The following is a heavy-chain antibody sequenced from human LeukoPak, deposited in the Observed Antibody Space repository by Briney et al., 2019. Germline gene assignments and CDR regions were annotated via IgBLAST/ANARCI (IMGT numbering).Heavy chain of an antibody. CDR1: GFSLSTSGMC. J-gene: IGHJ5*02. Sequence: SGPTLVNPTQTLTLTCTFSGFSLSTSGMCVSWIRQPPGKALEWLARIDWDDDKYYSTSLKTRLTISKDTSKNQVVLTMTNMDPVDTATYYCARMLYSSSRPHGGGWFDPWGQGTLVTVSS. CDR3: ARMLYSSSRPHGGGWFDP. V-gene: IGHV2-70*11. D-gene: IGHD6-13*01. CDR2: IDWDDDK.